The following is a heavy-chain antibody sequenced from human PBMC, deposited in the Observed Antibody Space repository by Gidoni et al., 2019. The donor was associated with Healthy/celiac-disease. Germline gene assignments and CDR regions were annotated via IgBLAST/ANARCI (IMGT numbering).Heavy chain of an antibody. D-gene: IGHD2-15*01. J-gene: IGHJ4*02. CDR1: GGSISSSSYY. Sequence: QLQLQESGPGLVKPSETLSLTCTVSGGSISSSSYYWGWIRQPPGKGLEWIGSIYYSGSTYYNPSLKSRVTISVDSSKNQFSLKLSSVTAADTAVYYCARHWYGGNPGPYYFDYWGQGTLVTVSS. V-gene: IGHV4-39*01. CDR3: ARHWYGGNPGPYYFDY. CDR2: IYYSGST.